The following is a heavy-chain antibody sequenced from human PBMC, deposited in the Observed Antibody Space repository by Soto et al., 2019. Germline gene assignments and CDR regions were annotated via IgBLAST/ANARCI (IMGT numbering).Heavy chain of an antibody. D-gene: IGHD2-2*02. V-gene: IGHV1-69*13. CDR2: IIPIFGTA. Sequence: SVKVSCKASGGTFSSYAISWVLQAPGQGLEWMGGIIPIFGTANYAQKFQGRVTITADESTITAYMELRRLRSEDTAVYYCARASYCSSTCCYSNWFDPWGQGTLVTVSA. CDR1: GGTFSSYA. CDR3: ARASYCSSTCCYSNWFDP. J-gene: IGHJ5*02.